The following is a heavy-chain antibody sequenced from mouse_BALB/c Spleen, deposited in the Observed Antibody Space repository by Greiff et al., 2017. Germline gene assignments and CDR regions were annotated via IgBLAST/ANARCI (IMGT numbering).Heavy chain of an antibody. CDR2: INPSNGGT. J-gene: IGHJ3*01. Sequence: QVQLQQSGADLVKPGASVKLSCKASGYTFTSYYMYWVKQRPGQGLEWIGEINPSNGGTNFNEKFKSKATLTVDKSSSTAYMQLSSLTSEDSAVYYCTRDYYGSRRGFADWGQGTLVTVSA. V-gene: IGHV1S81*02. CDR3: TRDYYGSRRGFAD. CDR1: GYTFTSYY. D-gene: IGHD1-1*01.